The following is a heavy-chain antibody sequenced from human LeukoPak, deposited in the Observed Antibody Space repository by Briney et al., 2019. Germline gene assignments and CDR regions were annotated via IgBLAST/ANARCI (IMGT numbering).Heavy chain of an antibody. CDR1: GGTFSSYA. J-gene: IGHJ4*02. V-gene: IGHV1-69*13. Sequence: SSVKVSCKSSGGTFSSYAISWVRQAPGQGLEWMGGGIPIFGTANYEQKFQGRVTITSDESTRTAYMKLSSLRSEDTAVYYCPRGMTSMVRGVITPYYFAYWGQGTLVTASS. CDR2: GIPIFGTA. CDR3: PRGMTSMVRGVITPYYFAY. D-gene: IGHD3-10*01.